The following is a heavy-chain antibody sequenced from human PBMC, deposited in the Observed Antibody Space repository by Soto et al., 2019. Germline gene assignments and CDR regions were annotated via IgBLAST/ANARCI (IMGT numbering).Heavy chain of an antibody. J-gene: IGHJ5*02. CDR3: AGIGYCSGGSCPYSSNWFDP. Sequence: QVQLVESGGGLVKPGGSLRLSCAASGFTFSDYYMSWIRQAPGKGLEWVSYISSSGSTIYYADSVKGRFTISRDNAKNSLDLQMNSLRAEDTAVYYCAGIGYCSGGSCPYSSNWFDPWGQGTLVTVSS. V-gene: IGHV3-11*01. CDR1: GFTFSDYY. CDR2: ISSSGSTI. D-gene: IGHD2-15*01.